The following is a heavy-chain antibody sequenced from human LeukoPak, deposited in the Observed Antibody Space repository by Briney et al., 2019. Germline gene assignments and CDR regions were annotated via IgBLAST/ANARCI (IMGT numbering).Heavy chain of an antibody. CDR1: GFTFSSYA. D-gene: IGHD2-15*01. CDR2: ISGSGGST. CDR3: AKDLGLAAFGSCYSD. V-gene: IGHV3-23*01. Sequence: GGSLRLSCAASGFTFSSYAMSWVRQAPGKGLEWVSAISGSGGSTYYADSVKGRFTISRDNSKNTLYLQMNSLRAEDTAVYYCAKDLGLAAFGSCYSDWSQGTLVTVSS. J-gene: IGHJ4*02.